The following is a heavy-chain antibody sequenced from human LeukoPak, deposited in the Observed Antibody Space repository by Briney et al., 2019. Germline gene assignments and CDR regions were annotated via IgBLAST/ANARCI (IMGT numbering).Heavy chain of an antibody. CDR1: GFTVSSNY. D-gene: IGHD5-24*01. CDR2: IYSGGST. Sequence: GGSLRLSCAASGFTVSSNYMSWVRQAPGKGLEWVSVIYSGGSTYYADSVKGRFTISRGNSKNTLYLQMNSLRAEDTAVYYCASPPMATTDYWGQGTLVTVSS. CDR3: ASPPMATTDY. V-gene: IGHV3-66*02. J-gene: IGHJ4*02.